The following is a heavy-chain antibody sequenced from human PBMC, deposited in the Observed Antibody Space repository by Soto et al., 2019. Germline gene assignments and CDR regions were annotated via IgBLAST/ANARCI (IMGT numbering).Heavy chain of an antibody. CDR3: AREKWLVRRNDPFDI. V-gene: IGHV1-46*01. J-gene: IGHJ3*02. D-gene: IGHD6-19*01. CDR2: INPNGGST. CDR1: GYTFINYY. Sequence: GASVKVSCTSSGYTFINYYMHWVRQAPGQGLEWMGIINPNGGSTTYAQKFQGRVTLTRDTSTNTVNMELSSLRSEDTAVYYCAREKWLVRRNDPFDIWGQGTMVTVSS.